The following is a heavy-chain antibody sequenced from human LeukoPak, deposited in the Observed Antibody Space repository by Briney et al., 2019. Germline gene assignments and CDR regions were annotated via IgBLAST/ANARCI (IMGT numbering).Heavy chain of an antibody. CDR1: GFTFSSYS. CDR3: ASEGRYYDILTGYPTGDY. CDR2: ISSSSSTI. D-gene: IGHD3-9*01. V-gene: IGHV3-48*01. J-gene: IGHJ4*02. Sequence: LPGGSLRLSCAASGFTFSSYSMNWVRQAPGKGLEWVSYISSSSSTIYYADSVKGRFTISRDNAKNSLYLQMNSLRAEDTAVYYCASEGRYYDILTGYPTGDYWGQGTLVTVSS.